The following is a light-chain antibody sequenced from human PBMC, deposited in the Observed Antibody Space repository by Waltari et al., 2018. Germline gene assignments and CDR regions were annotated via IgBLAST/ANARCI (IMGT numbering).Light chain of an antibody. V-gene: IGKV4-1*01. CDR2: WAS. CDR3: QQYYNTPQT. Sequence: DIVMTQSPDSLAVSLGERVTINCKSSQSVLYSSNNKNYLLWNQQKPGQPPKLLIYWASTRESGVPDRFSGSGSETDFTLTISSLQAEDVAVYYCQQYYNTPQTFGQGTKVEIK. CDR1: QSVLYSSNNKNY. J-gene: IGKJ1*01.